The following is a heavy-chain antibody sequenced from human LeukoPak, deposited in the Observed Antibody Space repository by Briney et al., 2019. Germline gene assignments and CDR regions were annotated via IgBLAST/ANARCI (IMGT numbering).Heavy chain of an antibody. CDR2: ISSSGSTI. J-gene: IGHJ5*02. CDR1: GFTFSSYE. Sequence: GGSLRLSCAASGFTFSSYEMNWVRQAPGKGLEWVSYISSSGSTIYYADSVKGRFTISRDNAKNSLYLQMNSLRAEDTAVYYCARVVRGCSGGSCYLFHSRSNWFDPWGQGTLVTVSS. D-gene: IGHD2-15*01. CDR3: ARVVRGCSGGSCYLFHSRSNWFDP. V-gene: IGHV3-48*03.